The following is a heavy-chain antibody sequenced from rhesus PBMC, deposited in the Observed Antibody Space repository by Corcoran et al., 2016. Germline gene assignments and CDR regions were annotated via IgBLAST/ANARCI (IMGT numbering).Heavy chain of an antibody. CDR2: IYSISEST. Sequence: VRLQASGSGVVKPSETLSLTCTVSGGTITSRAYYWRWLGQSPGKGVEWIGGIYSISESTNYDPARKSRVTISKDTSKNQFSLKLSSVTATETAVYYCARCWRAGTRLDSWGQGVVVTVSS. J-gene: IGHJ6*01. V-gene: IGHV4S12*01. D-gene: IGHD1-1*01. CDR1: GGTITSRAYY. CDR3: ARCWRAGTRLDS.